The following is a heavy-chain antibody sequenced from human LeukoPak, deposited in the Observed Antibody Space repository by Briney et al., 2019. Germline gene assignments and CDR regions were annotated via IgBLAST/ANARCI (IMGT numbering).Heavy chain of an antibody. CDR1: GFTFSSYA. CDR3: AKVRYYRLNYGMDV. Sequence: GGSLRLSCAAPGFTFSSYAMSWVRQAPGKGLEWVSAISGSGGSTYYADSVEGRFTISRDNSKNTLYLQMNSLRAEDTAVYYCAKVRYYRLNYGMDVWGQGTTVTVSS. CDR2: ISGSGGST. D-gene: IGHD1-14*01. V-gene: IGHV3-23*01. J-gene: IGHJ6*02.